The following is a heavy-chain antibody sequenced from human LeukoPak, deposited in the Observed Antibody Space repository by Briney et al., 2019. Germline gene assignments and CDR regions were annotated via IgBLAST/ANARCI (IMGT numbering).Heavy chain of an antibody. CDR1: GYSISSGYY. Sequence: PSETLSLTCTVSGYSISSGYYWGWIRQPPGKGLEWIGSIYHSGSSYYNPSLKSRGPLSVGTSQNQFSLKLGSVTAADTAVYYCARGRWNIDYWGQGTLVTVSS. D-gene: IGHD5-24*01. J-gene: IGHJ4*02. CDR2: IYHSGSS. CDR3: ARGRWNIDY. V-gene: IGHV4-38-2*02.